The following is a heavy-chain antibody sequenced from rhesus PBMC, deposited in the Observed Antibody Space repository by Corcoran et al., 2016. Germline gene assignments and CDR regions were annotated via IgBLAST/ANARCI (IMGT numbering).Heavy chain of an antibody. CDR3: ARGEFLEFHNSLDV. CDR2: IYGSSGST. CDR1: GGSTSSGYD. D-gene: IGHD3-3*01. J-gene: IGHJ5-2*02. V-gene: IGHV4-76*01. Sequence: QVQLQESDPGVVKPSETLSLTCAVSGGSTSSGYDWSWFRPLPWKGLEGIGYIYGSSGSTNYNPSIKNRVTISKDASKNQFSLKLSSVTAADTAVYYCARGEFLEFHNSLDVWGRGVLVTVSS.